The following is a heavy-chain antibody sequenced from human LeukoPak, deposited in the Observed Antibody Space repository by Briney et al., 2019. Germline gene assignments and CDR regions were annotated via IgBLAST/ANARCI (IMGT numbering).Heavy chain of an antibody. Sequence: PGGSLRLSCAASGFTFSSYGMHWVRQAPGKGLEWVAVIWYDGSNKYYADSVKGRFTISRDNPKNTLYLQMNSLRAEDTAVYYCARDLGLTWDAFDIWGQGTMVTVSS. J-gene: IGHJ3*02. V-gene: IGHV3-33*01. CDR3: ARDLGLTWDAFDI. D-gene: IGHD4/OR15-4a*01. CDR2: IWYDGSNK. CDR1: GFTFSSYG.